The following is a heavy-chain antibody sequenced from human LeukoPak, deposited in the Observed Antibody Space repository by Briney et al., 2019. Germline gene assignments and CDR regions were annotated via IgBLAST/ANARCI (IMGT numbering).Heavy chain of an antibody. CDR2: ISGSGGST. D-gene: IGHD6-13*01. CDR1: GFTVSSNY. J-gene: IGHJ5*02. CDR3: AKDSSSWYHGNWFDP. V-gene: IGHV3-23*01. Sequence: PGGSLRLSCAASGFTVSSNYMTWVRQAPGKGLEWVSAISGSGGSTYYADSVKGRFTISRDNSKNTLYLQMNSLRAEDTAVYYCAKDSSSWYHGNWFDPWGQGTLVTVSS.